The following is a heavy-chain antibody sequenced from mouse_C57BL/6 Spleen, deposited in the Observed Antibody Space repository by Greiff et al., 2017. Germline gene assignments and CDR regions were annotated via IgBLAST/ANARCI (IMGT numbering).Heavy chain of an antibody. J-gene: IGHJ2*01. CDR1: GFTFSSYA. V-gene: IGHV5-9-1*02. CDR2: ISRGGDYI. CDR3: TRDRDYGSSYAFDY. D-gene: IGHD1-1*01. Sequence: DVHLVQSGEGLVKPGGSLKLSCAASGFTFSSYAMSWVRQTPEKRLEWVAYISRGGDYIYYADTVKGRFTISRDTARNTLYLHMSRLKSEDTAMYYCTRDRDYGSSYAFDYWGQGTTLTVSS.